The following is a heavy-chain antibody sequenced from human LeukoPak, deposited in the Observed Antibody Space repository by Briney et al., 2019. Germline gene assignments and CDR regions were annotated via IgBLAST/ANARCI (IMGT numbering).Heavy chain of an antibody. Sequence: KSSETLSLTCTVAGGSISSYSWSWIRQPPGKGLEWIGYIYYSGSTNYNPSLKSRVTISVDTSKNQFSLKLNSVTAADTAVYYCARALYGSGSYFPNYFDYWGQGTLVTVSS. CDR3: ARALYGSGSYFPNYFDY. CDR2: IYYSGST. J-gene: IGHJ4*02. CDR1: GGSISSYS. V-gene: IGHV4-59*01. D-gene: IGHD3-10*01.